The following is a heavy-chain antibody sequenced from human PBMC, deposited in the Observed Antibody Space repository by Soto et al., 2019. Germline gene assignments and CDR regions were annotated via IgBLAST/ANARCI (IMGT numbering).Heavy chain of an antibody. Sequence: HVQLVESGGGLVKPGGSLRLSCATSGFIFSDYYMHWIRQAPGKGLEWISYISGNGRIIQYADSAKGRFTISRDNAQNSLYPQMNSLRAEDTALYFCARDFDADSRTDFDYWGQGTLVTVSS. V-gene: IGHV3-11*01. D-gene: IGHD4-17*01. CDR3: ARDFDADSRTDFDY. CDR1: GFIFSDYY. CDR2: ISGNGRII. J-gene: IGHJ4*02.